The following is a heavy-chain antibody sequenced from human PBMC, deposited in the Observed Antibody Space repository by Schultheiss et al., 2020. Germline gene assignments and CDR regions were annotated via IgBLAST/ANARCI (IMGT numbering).Heavy chain of an antibody. CDR2: ISYDGNAK. D-gene: IGHD6-13*01. Sequence: GGSLRLSCAASGFTFSSYGMHWVRQAPGKGLEWVAIISYDGNAKFYADSVMGRLTISRDNSKNTLYLQVESLRAEDTAVYYCARLGSSWSFDYWGQGTLVTVSS. J-gene: IGHJ4*02. CDR1: GFTFSSYG. CDR3: ARLGSSWSFDY. V-gene: IGHV3-30*19.